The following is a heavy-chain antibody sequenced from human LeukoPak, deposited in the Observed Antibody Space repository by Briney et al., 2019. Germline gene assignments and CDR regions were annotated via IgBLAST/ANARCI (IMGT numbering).Heavy chain of an antibody. CDR3: ARGRQNYGDYPY. D-gene: IGHD4-17*01. J-gene: IGHJ4*02. CDR1: GFTFSGDY. Sequence: GGSLRLSCVVSGFTFSGDYISWFRQAAGKGLEWVSVLYYGVSTFYKDSVKGRFTTSGDNFKNTVYLQMNSLRAEDTAVYYCARGRQNYGDYPYWGQGTLVTVSS. CDR2: LYYGVST. V-gene: IGHV3-53*01.